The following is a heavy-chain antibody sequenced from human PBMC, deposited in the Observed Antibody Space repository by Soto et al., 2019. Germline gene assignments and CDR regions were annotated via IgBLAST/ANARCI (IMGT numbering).Heavy chain of an antibody. J-gene: IGHJ6*02. CDR2: IDSTGSYI. Sequence: EVQLVESGGGLVKPGGSLRLSCAASGLTFYTFGMNWVRQSPGKGLEWVSSIDSTGSYIDYADSVRGRLTISRDNVRNLLFLLRNSLTVEDTAVYYWAVDGAAGSAMGVWGQGTTVTVSS. CDR1: GLTFYTFG. D-gene: IGHD6-13*01. CDR3: AVDGAAGSAMGV. V-gene: IGHV3-21*01.